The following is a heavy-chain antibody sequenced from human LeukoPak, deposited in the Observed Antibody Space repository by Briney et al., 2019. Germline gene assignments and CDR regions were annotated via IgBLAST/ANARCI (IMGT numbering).Heavy chain of an antibody. V-gene: IGHV3-11*04. Sequence: RGSLRLSCAASGFTFSDYYMSWIRQAPGKGLEWVSYISSSGSTIYYADSVKGRFTISRDNAKNSLYLQMNSLRVEDTAVYYCASEGVVGVAAHFDYWGQGALVTVSS. CDR3: ASEGVVGVAAHFDY. J-gene: IGHJ4*02. CDR2: ISSSGSTI. CDR1: GFTFSDYY. D-gene: IGHD1-26*01.